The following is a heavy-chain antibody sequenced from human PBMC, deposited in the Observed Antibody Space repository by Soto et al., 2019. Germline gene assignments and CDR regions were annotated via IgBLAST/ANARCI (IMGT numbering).Heavy chain of an antibody. J-gene: IGHJ4*02. Sequence: AASVKVSCKASGGTFSSYAISWVRQAPGQGLEWMGGIIPIFGTANYAQKFQGRVTITADESTSTAYMELSSLRSEDTAVYYCARDTQDDFWSGYYRDYWGQGTLVTVSS. CDR3: ARDTQDDFWSGYYRDY. CDR2: IIPIFGTA. V-gene: IGHV1-69*13. CDR1: GGTFSSYA. D-gene: IGHD3-3*01.